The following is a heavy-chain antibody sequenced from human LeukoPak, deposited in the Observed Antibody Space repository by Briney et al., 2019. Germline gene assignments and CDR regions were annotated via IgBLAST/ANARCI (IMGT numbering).Heavy chain of an antibody. Sequence: PGGSLRLSCAASGFTFSSYAMSWVRQAPGKGLEWVSAISGSGVSTYYADSVKGRFTISRDNSKNTLYLKLNSLRADDAAVYCCAKVGRDGYNLSWYFDLWGRGTLVTVSS. CDR2: ISGSGVST. CDR3: AKVGRDGYNLSWYFDL. J-gene: IGHJ2*01. V-gene: IGHV3-23*01. D-gene: IGHD5-24*01. CDR1: GFTFSSYA.